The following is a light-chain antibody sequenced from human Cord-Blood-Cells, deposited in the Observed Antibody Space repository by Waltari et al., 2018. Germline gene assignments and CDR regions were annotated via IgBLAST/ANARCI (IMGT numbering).Light chain of an antibody. CDR3: QQRSNWRPT. Sequence: EIVLSQSPATLSLSPGERATLSCRASQSVSSYLAWYQQKPGQAPRLLIYDASNRATCIPARFSGSGSGTDFTLTISSLEPEDFAVYYCQQRSNWRPTFGGGTKVEIK. V-gene: IGKV3-11*01. CDR2: DAS. J-gene: IGKJ4*01. CDR1: QSVSSY.